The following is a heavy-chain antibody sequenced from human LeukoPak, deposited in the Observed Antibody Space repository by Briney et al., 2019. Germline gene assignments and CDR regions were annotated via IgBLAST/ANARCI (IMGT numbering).Heavy chain of an antibody. Sequence: SETLSLTCTVSGGSISSYYWSWIRQPPGKGLEWIGYIYYRGSTNYNPSLKSRVTISVDTSKNQFSLKLSSVTAADTAVYYCARSLTGYYPFDYWGQGTLVTVSS. CDR3: ARSLTGYYPFDY. CDR2: IYYRGST. CDR1: GGSISSYY. D-gene: IGHD3-9*01. V-gene: IGHV4-59*01. J-gene: IGHJ4*02.